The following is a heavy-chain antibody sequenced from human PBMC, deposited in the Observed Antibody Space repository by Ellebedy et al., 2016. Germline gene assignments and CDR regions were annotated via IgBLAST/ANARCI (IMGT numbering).Heavy chain of an antibody. CDR3: AKEYYDYVWGSYRYFGY. J-gene: IGHJ4*02. CDR2: ISGSGGST. Sequence: GESLKISXAASGFTFSSYAMSWVRQAPGKGLEWVSAISGSGGSTYYADSVKGRFTISRDNSKNTLYLQMNSLRAEDTAVYYCAKEYYDYVWGSYRYFGYWGQGTLVTVSS. V-gene: IGHV3-23*01. CDR1: GFTFSSYA. D-gene: IGHD3-16*02.